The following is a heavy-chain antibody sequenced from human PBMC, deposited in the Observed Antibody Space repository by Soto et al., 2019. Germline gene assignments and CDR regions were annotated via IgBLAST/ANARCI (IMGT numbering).Heavy chain of an antibody. V-gene: IGHV1-46*01. CDR1: GYIFTAYS. Sequence: QLHLEQSGAEVKKPGASVKVSCKASGYIFTAYSMHWVRRAPGQGLEWMGVVNPSGGSTNYAQKFQGRITLTRDTSKNTVYMDLSSLTSEDTAVYYCAREENCSDGICYSEYFQRWGQGTLVTVSS. D-gene: IGHD2-15*01. CDR2: VNPSGGST. CDR3: AREENCSDGICYSEYFQR. J-gene: IGHJ1*01.